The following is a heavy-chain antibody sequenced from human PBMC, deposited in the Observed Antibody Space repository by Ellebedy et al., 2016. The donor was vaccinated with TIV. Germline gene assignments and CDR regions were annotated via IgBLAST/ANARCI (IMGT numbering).Heavy chain of an antibody. CDR1: ESTFSSYG. CDR3: ETQLWNTEF. V-gene: IGHV3-23*01. J-gene: IGHJ4*02. CDR2: ISTTDGT. D-gene: IGHD5-24*01. Sequence: PGGSLRLSCEASESTFSSYGMSWVRQAPGKGLEWVSSISTTDGTHYTDSVKGRFTISRDNPKNTLYLQMNSLRVEDTAVYYCETQLWNTEFWGQGTLVIVSS.